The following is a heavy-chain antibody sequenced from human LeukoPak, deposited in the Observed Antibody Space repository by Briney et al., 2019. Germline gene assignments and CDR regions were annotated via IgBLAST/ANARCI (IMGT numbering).Heavy chain of an antibody. CDR2: INIDGSNT. CDR3: TSTNPSYRDPDVRFDS. J-gene: IGHJ4*02. CDR1: VFTFSSYW. V-gene: IGHV3-74*01. Sequence: GGSLRLSCAASVFTFSSYWMHCVRRAPGKGLVGVSGINIDGSNTSYADSVKGRFNISRDNSKNTLYLQMDSVRGEDRPGYYFTSTNPSYRDPDVRFDSWGQGNLVTVSS. D-gene: IGHD4-17*01.